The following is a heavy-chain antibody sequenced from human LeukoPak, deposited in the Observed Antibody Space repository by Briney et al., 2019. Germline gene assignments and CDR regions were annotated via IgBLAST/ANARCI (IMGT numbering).Heavy chain of an antibody. Sequence: TGGSLRLSCAASGFTVNTYAMSWVRQAPGKGLEWVSGISGSGGNTYYADSVKGRFTISRDNSKNTLYLRMNSLRAEDTAVYYCAKDGKTRNWNYFQAKPVYWGQGTLVTVSS. CDR3: AKDGKTRNWNYFQAKPVY. V-gene: IGHV3-23*01. CDR2: ISGSGGNT. CDR1: GFTVNTYA. D-gene: IGHD1-7*01. J-gene: IGHJ4*02.